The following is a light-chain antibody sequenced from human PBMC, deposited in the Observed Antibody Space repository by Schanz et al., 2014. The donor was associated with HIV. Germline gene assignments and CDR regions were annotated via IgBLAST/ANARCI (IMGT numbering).Light chain of an antibody. V-gene: IGLV2-23*02. Sequence: QSALTQPASVSGSPGQSITISCTATSSDVGDYVSWYQQHPGKAPKLMIYDVNIRPSGVSNRFSGSKSGNTASLTISGLQSDDEADYFCCSFAGSNSLLFGGGTKLTVL. CDR3: CSFAGSNSLL. J-gene: IGLJ2*01. CDR1: SSDVGDY. CDR2: DVN.